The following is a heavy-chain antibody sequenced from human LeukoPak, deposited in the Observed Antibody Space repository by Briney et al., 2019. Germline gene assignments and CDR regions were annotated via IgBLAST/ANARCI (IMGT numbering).Heavy chain of an antibody. J-gene: IGHJ4*02. D-gene: IGHD3-22*01. Sequence: GGSLRLSCAASGFTFSIYGMHWVRQAPGKGLEWVAVISYDGSNKYYADSVKGRFTISRDNSKNTLYLQMNSLRAEDTAVYYCAKDNYYDSSGYCDYWGQGTLVTVSS. CDR2: ISYDGSNK. CDR3: AKDNYYDSSGYCDY. CDR1: GFTFSIYG. V-gene: IGHV3-30*18.